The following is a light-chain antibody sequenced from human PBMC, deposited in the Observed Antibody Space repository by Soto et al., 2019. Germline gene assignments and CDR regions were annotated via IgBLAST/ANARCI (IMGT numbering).Light chain of an antibody. Sequence: DIVMTQSPDSLAVSLGERATINCKSSQSVLFSSNNKNYLTWYQHKPGQPPKLLICWASTRESGVPDRFSGSGSGTDFTLTISSLQAEDVAVYYCQQYYSIPRTFGQGTKVEIK. CDR3: QQYYSIPRT. CDR2: WAS. V-gene: IGKV4-1*01. J-gene: IGKJ1*01. CDR1: QSVLFSSNNKNY.